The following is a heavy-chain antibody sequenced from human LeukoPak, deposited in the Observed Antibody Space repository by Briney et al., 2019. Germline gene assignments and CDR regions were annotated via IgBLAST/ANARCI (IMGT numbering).Heavy chain of an antibody. Sequence: SQALSLTCTVSGGSISSGSYYWSWIRQPAGKGLEWIGRIYTSGSTNYNPSLKSRVTISVDTSKNQFSLKLNSVTAADTAVYYCAREPSTVSAYIWGQGTLVTVSS. CDR2: IYTSGST. CDR1: GGSISSGSYY. D-gene: IGHD4-17*01. V-gene: IGHV4-61*02. J-gene: IGHJ4*02. CDR3: AREPSTVSAYI.